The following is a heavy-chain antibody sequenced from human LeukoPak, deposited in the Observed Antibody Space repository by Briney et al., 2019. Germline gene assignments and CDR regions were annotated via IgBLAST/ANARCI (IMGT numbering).Heavy chain of an antibody. CDR1: GFSFSSFA. CDR3: ARNFAS. V-gene: IGHV3-23*01. Sequence: GGSLRLSCAASGFSFSSFAMTWVRQAPGKGLEWVSSITGGHYPTYNTDSVKDRFTISRDKSKNTLYVTMNSLRAEDSAVDYCARNFASWGQGTLVTVSS. J-gene: IGHJ4*02. CDR2: ITGGHYPT.